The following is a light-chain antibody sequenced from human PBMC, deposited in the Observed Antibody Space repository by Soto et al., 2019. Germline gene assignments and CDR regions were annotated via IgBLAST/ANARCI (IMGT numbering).Light chain of an antibody. CDR1: QSVSSY. CDR3: QQYDNLPLT. J-gene: IGKJ2*01. CDR2: DAS. V-gene: IGKV3-11*01. Sequence: EIVLTQSPATLSLSPGERATLSCRASQSVSSYLAWYQQKPGQAPRLLIYDASNRATGIPARFSGSGSGTDFTLTISSLEPEDFATYYCQQYDNLPLTFGQGTKLEIK.